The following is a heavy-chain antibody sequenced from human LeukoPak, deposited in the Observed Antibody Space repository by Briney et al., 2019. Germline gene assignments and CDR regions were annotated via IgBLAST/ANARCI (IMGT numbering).Heavy chain of an antibody. CDR3: ASFGYDSSPWGMDY. J-gene: IGHJ4*02. D-gene: IGHD3-22*01. V-gene: IGHV4-34*01. CDR2: INHSGST. CDR1: GGSFSGYY. Sequence: PSETLSLTCAVYGGSFSGYYWSWLRQPPGKGLEWIGEINHSGSTNYNPSLKSRVTISVDTSKNQFSLKLSSVTAADTAVYYCASFGYDSSPWGMDYWGQGTLVTVSS.